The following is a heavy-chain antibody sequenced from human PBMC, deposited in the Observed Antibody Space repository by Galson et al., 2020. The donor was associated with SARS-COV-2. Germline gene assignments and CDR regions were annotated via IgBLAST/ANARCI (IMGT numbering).Heavy chain of an antibody. D-gene: IGHD3-22*01. CDR3: ARDLDYYDGSGYYYVGFDY. Sequence: GESLKISCAASGFTFSSYSMNWVRQAPGKGMEWVSSISSSSSYIYYSDSVKGRFTISRDNAKNSLYLQMNSLRAEDTAVYYLARDLDYYDGSGYYYVGFDYWGQGTLVTVSS. V-gene: IGHV3-21*04. CDR2: ISSSSSYI. J-gene: IGHJ4*02. CDR1: GFTFSSYS.